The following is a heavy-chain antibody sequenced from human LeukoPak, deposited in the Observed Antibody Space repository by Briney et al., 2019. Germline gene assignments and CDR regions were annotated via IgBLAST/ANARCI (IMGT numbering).Heavy chain of an antibody. CDR2: ISDSGGST. CDR1: GFTFSSYA. Sequence: GGSLRLSCAASGFTFSSYAMSWVRQAPGKGLEWVSLISDSGGSTYYADAVKGRFTISRDNSKNTLYLQMNSLRAEDTAVYYCAEVVGANTRGYFDCWGQGTLVTVSS. V-gene: IGHV3-23*01. D-gene: IGHD1-26*01. J-gene: IGHJ4*02. CDR3: AEVVGANTRGYFDC.